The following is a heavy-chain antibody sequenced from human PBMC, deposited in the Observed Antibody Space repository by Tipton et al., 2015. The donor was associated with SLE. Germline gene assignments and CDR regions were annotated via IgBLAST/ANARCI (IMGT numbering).Heavy chain of an antibody. D-gene: IGHD2-15*01. CDR2: TNQDGAIR. J-gene: IGHJ4*02. V-gene: IGHV3-9*01. CDR1: GFTFDEYA. CDR3: TRGIDPGSSRISDY. Sequence: LSLTCTASGFTFDEYAMHWVRQAPGKGLVWISRTNQDGAIRSYEDSVKGRFIISRDNSKSTLYLQMNNVRVEDTALYYCTRGIDPGSSRISDYWGQGTMVSVSS.